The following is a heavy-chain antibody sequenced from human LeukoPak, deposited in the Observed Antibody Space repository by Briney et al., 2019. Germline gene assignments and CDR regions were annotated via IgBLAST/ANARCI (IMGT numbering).Heavy chain of an antibody. J-gene: IGHJ6*03. D-gene: IGHD3-10*01. CDR3: AKDSGSYNYYYYMDV. V-gene: IGHV3-53*05. CDR2: IYSGGST. CDR1: GFTVSSNY. Sequence: GGSLRLSCAASGFTVSSNYMSWVRQAPGKGLEWVSVIYSGGSTYYADSVKGRFTISRDNSKNTLYLQMNSLRAEDTAVYYCAKDSGSYNYYYYMDVWGKGTTVTMSS.